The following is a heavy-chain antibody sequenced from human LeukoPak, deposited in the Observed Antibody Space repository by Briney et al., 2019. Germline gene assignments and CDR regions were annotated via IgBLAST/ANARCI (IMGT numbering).Heavy chain of an antibody. CDR1: GYTFTSYG. CDR2: ISAYNGNI. V-gene: IGHV1-18*01. D-gene: IGHD6-13*01. Sequence: ASVKVSCKASGYTFTSYGITWVRQAPGQGLEWMGWISAYNGNINYAQNLQGRVTMTTDTSTSTAYMELRSLRSDDTAVYYCARRAAKGRFDPWGQGTLVTVSS. CDR3: ARRAAKGRFDP. J-gene: IGHJ5*02.